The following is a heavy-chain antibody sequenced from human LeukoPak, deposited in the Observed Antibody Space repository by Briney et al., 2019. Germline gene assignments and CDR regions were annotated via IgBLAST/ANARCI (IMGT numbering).Heavy chain of an antibody. CDR2: IYYSGST. D-gene: IGHD3-10*01. V-gene: IGHV4-59*12. CDR1: GGSISSYY. CDR3: ARVSFGSGYYNYMDV. Sequence: SETLSLTCTVSGGSISSYYWSWIRQPPGKGLEWIGYIYYSGSTNYNPSLKSRVTISVDTSKNQFSLKLSSVTAADTAVYYCARVSFGSGYYNYMDVWGKVTTVTVSS. J-gene: IGHJ6*03.